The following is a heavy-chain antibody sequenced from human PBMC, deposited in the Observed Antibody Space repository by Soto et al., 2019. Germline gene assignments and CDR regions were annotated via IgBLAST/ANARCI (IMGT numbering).Heavy chain of an antibody. D-gene: IGHD6-25*01. CDR1: GYTFPSYG. J-gene: IGHJ5*02. CDR3: ARDTAKYSSGGPGWLDP. CDR2: ISGYNGNT. V-gene: IGHV1-18*01. Sequence: ASVKVSCKASGYTFPSYGISWVRQAPGQGLEWMGWISGYNGNTNYAQKFQGRVTMTTDTSTSTAYMELRSLRSDDTAVYHCARDTAKYSSGGPGWLDPWGQGTLVTVSS.